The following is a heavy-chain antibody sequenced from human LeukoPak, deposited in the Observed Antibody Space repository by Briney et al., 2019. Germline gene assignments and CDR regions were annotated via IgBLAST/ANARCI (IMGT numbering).Heavy chain of an antibody. D-gene: IGHD5-12*01. CDR2: IKQDGSEK. CDR1: GFTFSRYT. J-gene: IGHJ4*02. V-gene: IGHV3-7*01. Sequence: GGSLRLSCAASGFTFSRYTMNWVRRAPGKGLEWVANIKQDGSEKYYVDSVKGRFTISRDNAKNSLYLQMNSLRAEDTAVYYCARDGGAVATLFDYWGQGTLVTVSS. CDR3: ARDGGAVATLFDY.